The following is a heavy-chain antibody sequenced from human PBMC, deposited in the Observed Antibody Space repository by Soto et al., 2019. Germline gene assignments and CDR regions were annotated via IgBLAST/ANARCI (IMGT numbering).Heavy chain of an antibody. Sequence: EVQLVESGGGLVQPGRSLRLSCAASGFTFDDYAMHWVRQAPGKGLEWVSGISWNSGSIGYADSVKGRFTISRDNPKNTLYLQMNSLIAEDTALYYCAKAQQQLVLGDWFDPWGQGTLVTVSS. CDR2: ISWNSGSI. CDR1: GFTFDDYA. D-gene: IGHD6-13*01. V-gene: IGHV3-9*01. CDR3: AKAQQQLVLGDWFDP. J-gene: IGHJ5*02.